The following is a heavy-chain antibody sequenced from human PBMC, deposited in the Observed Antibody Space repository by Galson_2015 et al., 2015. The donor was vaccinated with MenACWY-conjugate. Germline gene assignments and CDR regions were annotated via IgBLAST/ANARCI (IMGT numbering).Heavy chain of an antibody. J-gene: IGHJ4*02. CDR2: IYSGGNT. Sequence: SLRLSCAASGFAVGSNYMSWVRQAPGKGLEWVSLIYSGGNTNYADSVKGRFTISRDNSKNTLYLQMNSLRTEDTAVYYCTRKTDGAGGDYWGQGTLGTVSS. CDR1: GFAVGSNY. D-gene: IGHD3-16*01. V-gene: IGHV3-66*02. CDR3: TRKTDGAGGDY.